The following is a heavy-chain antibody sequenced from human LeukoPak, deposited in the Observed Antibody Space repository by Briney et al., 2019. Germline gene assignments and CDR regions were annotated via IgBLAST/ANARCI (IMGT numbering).Heavy chain of an antibody. J-gene: IGHJ4*02. CDR2: TNSDGSST. Sequence: GGSLRLSCAASGFTFSSYWMYWVRQAPGKGLVWVSRTNSDGSSTSYADSVKGRFTISRDNSNHMLYLQMNSLIAEDTAIYYCAKDDDWLRFEHWGRGTPVSVSS. D-gene: IGHD5-12*01. CDR1: GFTFSSYW. V-gene: IGHV3-74*01. CDR3: AKDDDWLRFEH.